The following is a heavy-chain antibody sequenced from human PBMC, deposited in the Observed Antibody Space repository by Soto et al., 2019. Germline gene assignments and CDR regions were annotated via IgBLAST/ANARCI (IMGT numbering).Heavy chain of an antibody. J-gene: IGHJ2*01. V-gene: IGHV3-74*01. CDR3: VRGIPSQYSSTWLYWHFDL. Sequence: EVQLVESGGGLVQPGGSLRLSCAASGFAFDSYWMHWVRQVPGESPVWVSRIDYDGTTTTYADSVKGRFTISRDNSKNTLNLQMNSLRADDTAMYFCVRGIPSQYSSTWLYWHFDLWGPGTLVTVSS. CDR2: IDYDGTTT. D-gene: IGHD6-13*01. CDR1: GFAFDSYW.